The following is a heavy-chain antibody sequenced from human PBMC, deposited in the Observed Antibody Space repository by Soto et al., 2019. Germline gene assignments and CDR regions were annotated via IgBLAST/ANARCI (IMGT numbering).Heavy chain of an antibody. Sequence: PGGSLRLSCAASGFTFSSYAMHWVRQAPGKGLEWVAIISHDGSNKYYAGSVKGRFTISRDNSKNTLYLQMNNLRAEDTAVYYCAHTARDYDFWSGYYLSGLDYWGQGTLVTVSS. CDR2: ISHDGSNK. CDR1: GFTFSSYA. J-gene: IGHJ4*02. D-gene: IGHD3-3*01. V-gene: IGHV3-30-3*01. CDR3: AHTARDYDFWSGYYLSGLDY.